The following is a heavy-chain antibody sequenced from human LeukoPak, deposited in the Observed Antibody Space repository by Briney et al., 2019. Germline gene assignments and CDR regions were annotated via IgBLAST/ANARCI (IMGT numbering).Heavy chain of an antibody. CDR1: GFTFSSYA. CDR3: AEENQKWLEKDRSAFDI. CDR2: ISGSGGST. J-gene: IGHJ3*02. D-gene: IGHD6-19*01. V-gene: IGHV3-23*01. Sequence: GGSLRLSCAASGFTFSSYAMSWVRQAPGKGLEWVSAISGSGGSTYYADSVKGRFTISRDNSKNTLYLQMNSLRAEDTAVYYCAEENQKWLEKDRSAFDIWGQGTMVTVSS.